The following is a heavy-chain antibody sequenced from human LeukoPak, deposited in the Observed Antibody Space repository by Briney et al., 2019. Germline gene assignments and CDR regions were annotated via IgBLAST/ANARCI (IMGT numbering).Heavy chain of an antibody. V-gene: IGHV1-2*02. CDR3: GRVLSSGGSWLLVDY. J-gene: IGHJ4*02. CDR2: INPNSGGT. Sequence: ASVKVSCKASGYTFTGYYMHWVRQAPGQGLEWMGWINPNSGGTNYAQKFQGRVTMTRDTSISTAYMELSRLRSDDTAVYYCGRVLSSGGSWLLVDYWGQGTLVTVSS. D-gene: IGHD2-15*01. CDR1: GYTFTGYY.